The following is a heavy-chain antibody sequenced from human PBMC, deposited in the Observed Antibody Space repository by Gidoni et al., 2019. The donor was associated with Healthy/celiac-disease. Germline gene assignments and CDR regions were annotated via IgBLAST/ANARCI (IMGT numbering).Heavy chain of an antibody. CDR3: ARGAVGSRFDY. Sequence: QVQLQESGPGLVKPSETLSLTCTVSGGSISSYYWSWIRQPPGKGLEWIGYIYYSGSTNYNPSLKSRVTISVDTSKNQFSLKLSSVTAADTAVYYCARGAVGSRFDYWGQGTLVTVSS. J-gene: IGHJ4*02. D-gene: IGHD1-26*01. CDR1: GGSISSYY. V-gene: IGHV4-59*01. CDR2: IYYSGST.